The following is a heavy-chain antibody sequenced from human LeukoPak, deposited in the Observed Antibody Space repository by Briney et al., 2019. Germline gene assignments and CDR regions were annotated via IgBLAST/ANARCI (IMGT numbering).Heavy chain of an antibody. Sequence: SETLSLTCAVYGGSFSGYYWSWIRQPPGKGLEWIGEINHSGSTNYNPSLKSRVTISVDTSKNQFSLKLSSVTAADTAVYYCARGMRDYGDYRTPRIAYYFDYWGQGTLVTVSS. V-gene: IGHV4-34*01. J-gene: IGHJ4*02. D-gene: IGHD4-17*01. CDR3: ARGMRDYGDYRTPRIAYYFDY. CDR2: INHSGST. CDR1: GGSFSGYY.